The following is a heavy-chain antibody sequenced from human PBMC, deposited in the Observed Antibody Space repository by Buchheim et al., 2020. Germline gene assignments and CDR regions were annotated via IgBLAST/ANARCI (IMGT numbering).Heavy chain of an antibody. CDR2: INPSGGST. V-gene: IGHV1-46*03. CDR1: GYTFTSYY. J-gene: IGHJ6*02. D-gene: IGHD3-10*01. CDR3: ARFRVTMVQGVTKGRKYYYYGMDV. Sequence: QVQLVQSGAEVKKPGASVKVSCKASGYTFTSYYMHWVRQAPGQGLEWMGIINPSGGSTSYAQKFQGRVTMTRDTSTSTVYMELSSLRSEDTAVYYCARFRVTMVQGVTKGRKYYYYGMDVWGQGTT.